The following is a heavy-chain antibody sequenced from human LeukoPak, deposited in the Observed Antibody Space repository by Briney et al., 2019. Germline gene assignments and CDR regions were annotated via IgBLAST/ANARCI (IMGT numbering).Heavy chain of an antibody. CDR3: AREAIYYSNSLGYYGMDV. CDR2: SSAYNGNT. J-gene: IGHJ6*02. D-gene: IGHD4-11*01. Sequence: ASVKVSCKASGYTFTSYGISWVRQAPGQGLEWMGWSSAYNGNTNYAQKLQGRVTMTTDTSTSTAYMELRSLRSDDTAVYYCAREAIYYSNSLGYYGMDVWGQGTTVTVSS. V-gene: IGHV1-18*01. CDR1: GYTFTSYG.